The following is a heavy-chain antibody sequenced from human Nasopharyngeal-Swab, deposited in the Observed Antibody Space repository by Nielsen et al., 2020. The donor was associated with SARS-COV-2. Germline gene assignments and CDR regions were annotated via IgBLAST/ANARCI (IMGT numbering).Heavy chain of an antibody. D-gene: IGHD3-10*01. V-gene: IGHV6-1*01. CDR2: TYYRSKWYN. Sequence: SETLSLTCAISGDSVSSNSAAWNWIRQSPSRGLEWLGRTYYRSKWYNDYAVSVKSRITINPDTSKNQFSLQLNSVTPEDTAVYYGARDSVDYYGSGSYLLDYWGQGTLVTVSS. CDR3: ARDSVDYYGSGSYLLDY. CDR1: GDSVSSNSAA. J-gene: IGHJ4*02.